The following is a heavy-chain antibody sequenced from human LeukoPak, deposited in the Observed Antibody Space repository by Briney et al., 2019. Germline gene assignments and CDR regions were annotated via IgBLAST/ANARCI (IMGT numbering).Heavy chain of an antibody. D-gene: IGHD6-19*01. CDR3: ARHRAIAVASWFDP. V-gene: IGHV4-34*01. CDR2: INHSGST. CDR1: GGSFSGYY. J-gene: IGHJ5*02. Sequence: SETLSLTCAVYGGSFSGYYWSWIRQPPGKGLEWIGEINHSGSTNYNPSLKSRVTISVDTSKNQFSLKLSSVTAADTAVYYCARHRAIAVASWFDPWGQGTLVTVSS.